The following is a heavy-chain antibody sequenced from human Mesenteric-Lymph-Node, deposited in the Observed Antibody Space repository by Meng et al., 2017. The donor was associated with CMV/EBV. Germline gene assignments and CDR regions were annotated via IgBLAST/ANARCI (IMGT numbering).Heavy chain of an antibody. J-gene: IGHJ4*02. CDR1: GFTFSSYS. CDR2: ISSSSSYI. Sequence: GESLKISCAASGFTFSSYSMNWVRQAPGKGLEWVSSISSSSSYIYYADSVKGRFTISRDNAKNSLYLQMNSLRAEDTAVYYCARGGYGPPDYWGQGTLVTVSS. CDR3: ARGGYGPPDY. D-gene: IGHD5-12*01. V-gene: IGHV3-21*01.